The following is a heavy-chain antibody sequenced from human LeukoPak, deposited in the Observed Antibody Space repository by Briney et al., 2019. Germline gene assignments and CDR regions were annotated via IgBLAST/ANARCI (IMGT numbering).Heavy chain of an antibody. CDR1: GFTSSNFA. CDR2: ISGSTGRT. J-gene: IGHJ6*02. CDR3: AKANCGSVCFYIMDV. D-gene: IGHD3-16*01. V-gene: IGHV3-23*01. Sequence: GGSLRLSCAASGFTSSNFAMNWVRQAPGKGLECVSSISGSTGRTYYADSVKGRFTISRDDSKNTVYLEMNSLRAEDTALYFCAKANCGSVCFYIMDVWGQGTMVTVSS.